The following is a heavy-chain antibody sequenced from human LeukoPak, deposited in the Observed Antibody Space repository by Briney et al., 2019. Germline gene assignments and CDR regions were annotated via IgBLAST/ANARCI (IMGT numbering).Heavy chain of an antibody. CDR2: IWYDGSNK. Sequence: GGSLRLSCAASGFTFSSYGMHWVRQAPGKGLEWVAVIWYDGSNKYYADSVKGRFTISGDNSKNTLYLQMNSLRAEDTAVYYCAKDVTMVRGVINYWGQGTLVTVSS. V-gene: IGHV3-33*06. J-gene: IGHJ4*02. CDR1: GFTFSSYG. CDR3: AKDVTMVRGVINY. D-gene: IGHD3-10*01.